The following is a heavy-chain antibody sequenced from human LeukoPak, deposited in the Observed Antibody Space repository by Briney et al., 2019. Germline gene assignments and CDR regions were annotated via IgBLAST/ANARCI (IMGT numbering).Heavy chain of an antibody. D-gene: IGHD3-10*01. J-gene: IGHJ6*02. CDR3: ATRQEEGMVRGGYYYYGMDV. V-gene: IGHV3-21*01. Sequence: GGSLRLSCAASGFTFSSYSMNWVRQAPGKGLEWVSSISSSSSYIYYADSVKGRFTISRDNAKNSLYLRMNSLRAEDTAVYYCATRQEEGMVRGGYYYYGMDVWGQGTTVTVSS. CDR1: GFTFSSYS. CDR2: ISSSSSYI.